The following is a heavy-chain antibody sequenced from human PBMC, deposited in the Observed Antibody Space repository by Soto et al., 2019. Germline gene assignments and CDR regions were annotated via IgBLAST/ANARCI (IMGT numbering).Heavy chain of an antibody. CDR1: GYTFTSYA. CDR3: ARGFPFWFDP. Sequence: QVQLVQSGAEEKKPGATVNVSCKASGYTFTSYAMDWVRQAPGQRLEWMGWINAGNGNTQYSQKFQARVTITRDTSASTANMELSSLRSEDTAVYYCARGFPFWFDPWGQGTLVTVSS. V-gene: IGHV1-3*05. CDR2: INAGNGNT. J-gene: IGHJ5*02. D-gene: IGHD3-16*01.